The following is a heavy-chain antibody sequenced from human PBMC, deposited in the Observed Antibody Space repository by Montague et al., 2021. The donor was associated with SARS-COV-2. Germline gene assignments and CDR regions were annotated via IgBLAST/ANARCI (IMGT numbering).Heavy chain of an antibody. J-gene: IGHJ3*02. CDR2: ISISDGNT. CDR1: GFIFSSYA. D-gene: IGHD6-13*01. CDR3: AKDRQLVGDDAFDI. V-gene: IGHV3-23*01. Sequence: SLRLSCAASGFIFSSYAMSWVRQAPGKGLEWVSTISISDGNTYYADSXXGRFTISRDKSKNTLYLQMNSLRAEDTAVYYCAKDRQLVGDDAFDIWGQGTMVTVSS.